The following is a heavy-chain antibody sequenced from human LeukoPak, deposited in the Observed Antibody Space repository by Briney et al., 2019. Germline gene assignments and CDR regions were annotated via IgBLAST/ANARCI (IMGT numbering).Heavy chain of an antibody. CDR2: IYYSGST. J-gene: IGHJ6*03. CDR3: ARDSAYYDFWSGLEPTFMDV. CDR1: GGSISSYY. V-gene: IGHV4-59*01. D-gene: IGHD3-3*01. Sequence: SETLSLTCTVSGGSISSYYWSWIRQPPGKGLEWIGYIYYSGSTNYNPSLKSRVTISVDTSKNQFSLKLSSVTAADTAVYYCARDSAYYDFWSGLEPTFMDVWGKGITVTVSS.